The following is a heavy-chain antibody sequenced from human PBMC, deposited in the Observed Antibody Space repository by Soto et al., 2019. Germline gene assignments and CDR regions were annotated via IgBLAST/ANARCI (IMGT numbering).Heavy chain of an antibody. CDR3: ARSSPYIVVRKPTGNQDYYGMDV. D-gene: IGHD2-2*01. Sequence: QVQLVQSGAEVKKPGSSVKVFCKASGGTFSNYTITWVRQAPAQGLEWMGGIIPVFGTTDYEEKLQGRVTITADGSTSTAYMKLSSLRSADTAVYYCARSSPYIVVRKPTGNQDYYGMDVWGQGTTVTVSS. CDR1: GGTFSNYT. CDR2: IIPVFGTT. J-gene: IGHJ6*02. V-gene: IGHV1-69*01.